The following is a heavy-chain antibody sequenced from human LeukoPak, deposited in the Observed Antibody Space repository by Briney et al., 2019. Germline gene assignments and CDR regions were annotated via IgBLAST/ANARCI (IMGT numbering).Heavy chain of an antibody. J-gene: IGHJ4*02. Sequence: PSETLSLTCAVYGGSFSGYYWSWIRQPPGKGLEWIGEINHSGSTNYNPSLKSRVTISVDTSKNQFSLKLSSVTAADTAVYYCARYYYDSSGYWLDYWAREPWSPSPQ. CDR1: GGSFSGYY. CDR2: INHSGST. CDR3: ARYYYDSSGYWLDY. V-gene: IGHV4-34*01. D-gene: IGHD3-22*01.